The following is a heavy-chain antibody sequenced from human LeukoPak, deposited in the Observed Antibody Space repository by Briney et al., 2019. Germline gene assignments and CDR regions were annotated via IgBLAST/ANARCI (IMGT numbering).Heavy chain of an antibody. J-gene: IGHJ4*02. V-gene: IGHV3-7*01. CDR2: IKQDESEK. D-gene: IGHD3-22*01. CDR1: GFTFSSYW. Sequence: GGSLRLSCAASGFTFSSYWMTWARQAPGKGLEWVANIKQDESEKYYGDSVRGRFTISRDNAQNSLYLQMNSLRAEDTAVYSCARDNGYFSVDYWGQGTLVTVSS. CDR3: ARDNGYFSVDY.